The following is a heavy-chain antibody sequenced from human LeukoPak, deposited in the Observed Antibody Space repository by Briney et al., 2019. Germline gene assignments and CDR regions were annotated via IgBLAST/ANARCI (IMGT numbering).Heavy chain of an antibody. D-gene: IGHD5-12*01. Sequence: PSETLSLTCTVSGGSISSSSYYWGWIRQPPGKGLEWIGSIYYSGSTYYNPSLKGRVTISVDTSKNQFSLKLSSVTAADTAVYYCARPAVLLRGYSGYDGDDYWGQGTLVTVSS. J-gene: IGHJ4*02. CDR2: IYYSGST. V-gene: IGHV4-39*01. CDR1: GGSISSSSYY. CDR3: ARPAVLLRGYSGYDGDDY.